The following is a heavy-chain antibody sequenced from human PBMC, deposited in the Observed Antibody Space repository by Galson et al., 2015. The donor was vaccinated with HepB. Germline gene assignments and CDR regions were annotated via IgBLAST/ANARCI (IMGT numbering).Heavy chain of an antibody. CDR1: GFTFSSYS. Sequence: SLRLSCAASGFTFSSYSMNWVRQAPGKGLEWVSSISSSSSYIYYADSVKGRFTISRDNAKNSLYLQMNSLRAEDTAVYYCARDGAETSVFPIMGYDFWSGYSEYYYYYYMDVWGKGTTVTVSS. CDR2: ISSSSSYI. J-gene: IGHJ6*03. D-gene: IGHD3-3*01. V-gene: IGHV3-21*01. CDR3: ARDGAETSVFPIMGYDFWSGYSEYYYYYYMDV.